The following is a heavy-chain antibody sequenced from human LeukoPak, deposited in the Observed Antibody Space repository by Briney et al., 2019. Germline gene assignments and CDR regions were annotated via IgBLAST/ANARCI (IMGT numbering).Heavy chain of an antibody. CDR2: IYYSGST. Sequence: SETLSLTCTVPGGSISSYYWSWIRQPPGKGLEWIGYIYYSGSTNYNPSLKSRVTISVDTSKNQFSLKLSSVTAADTAVYYCARRDSSGWDYFDYWGQGTLVTVSS. J-gene: IGHJ4*02. CDR1: GGSISSYY. CDR3: ARRDSSGWDYFDY. V-gene: IGHV4-59*08. D-gene: IGHD6-19*01.